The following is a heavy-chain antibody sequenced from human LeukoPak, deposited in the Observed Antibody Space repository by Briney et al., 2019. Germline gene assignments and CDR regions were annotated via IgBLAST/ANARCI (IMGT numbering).Heavy chain of an antibody. Sequence: GGSLRLSCAASGFSFSTYAMSWVRQAPGKGLEWVSGVNGNGGSTSYADSVKGRFTIFRDNSKNTVYLQMNSLRAEDTAIYYCVKLRTGTATNFDYWGQGTLVTVSS. CDR1: GFSFSTYA. J-gene: IGHJ4*02. D-gene: IGHD1-1*01. V-gene: IGHV3-23*01. CDR2: VNGNGGST. CDR3: VKLRTGTATNFDY.